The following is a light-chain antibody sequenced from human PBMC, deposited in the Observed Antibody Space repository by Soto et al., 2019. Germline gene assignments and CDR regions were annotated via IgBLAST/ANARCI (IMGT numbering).Light chain of an antibody. CDR1: QSISSW. Sequence: DIQMTPSPSTLSASVGDRVTINCRASQSISSWLAWYQQKPGKAPKLLIYDASSLESGVPSRFSGSGSGTEFTLTISSLQPDDFATYYCQQYNSYSPWTFGQGTKVDI. J-gene: IGKJ1*01. V-gene: IGKV1-5*01. CDR3: QQYNSYSPWT. CDR2: DAS.